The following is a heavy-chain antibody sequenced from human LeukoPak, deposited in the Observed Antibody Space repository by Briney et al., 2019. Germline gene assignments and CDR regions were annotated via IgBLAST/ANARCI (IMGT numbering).Heavy chain of an antibody. CDR3: VKSAGKDGYRDVFDI. V-gene: IGHV3-23*01. J-gene: IGHJ3*02. CDR2: ITKSGDQT. D-gene: IGHD5-24*01. Sequence: PGGSLRLSCVPSGITFSNSALSWVRQAPGKGLEWVSTITKSGDQTHYADSVRGLFTISRDIFKNTLYLQMNSLRAEDTAVYRCVKSAGKDGYRDVFDIWGQGTVVTVSS. CDR1: GITFSNSA.